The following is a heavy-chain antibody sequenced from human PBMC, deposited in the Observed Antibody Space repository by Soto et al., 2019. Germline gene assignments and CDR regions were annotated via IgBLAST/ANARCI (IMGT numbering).Heavy chain of an antibody. Sequence: QVQLVQSGAEVKKPGASVKVSCKASGYTFTSYGISWVRQAPGQGLEWMGWISAYNGNTKYAQKLQGRVTMTTDTSTSTAYMELRSRSSDDTAVYYCARGVRVRYSSSYGFDYWGQGTLVTVSS. CDR3: ARGVRVRYSSSYGFDY. J-gene: IGHJ4*02. D-gene: IGHD6-6*01. V-gene: IGHV1-18*01. CDR2: ISAYNGNT. CDR1: GYTFTSYG.